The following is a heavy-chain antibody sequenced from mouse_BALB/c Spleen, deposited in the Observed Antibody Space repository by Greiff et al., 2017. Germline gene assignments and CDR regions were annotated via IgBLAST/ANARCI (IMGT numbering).Heavy chain of an antibody. CDR3: ARDISTTVVASPFAY. CDR1: GFSFTDYY. D-gene: IGHD1-1*01. V-gene: IGHV7-3*02. CDR2: IRNKANGYTT. J-gene: IGHJ3*01. Sequence: EVQVVESGGGLVQPGGSLRLSCAPSGFSFTDYYMSWVRQPPGKALEWLGFIRNKANGYTTEYSASVKGRFTISRDNSQSILYLQMNTLRAEDSATYYCARDISTTVVASPFAYWGQGTLVTVSA.